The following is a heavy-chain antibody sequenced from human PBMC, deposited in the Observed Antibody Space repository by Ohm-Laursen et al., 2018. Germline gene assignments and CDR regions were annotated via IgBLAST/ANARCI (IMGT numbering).Heavy chain of an antibody. CDR2: INHSGST. V-gene: IGHV4-30-2*01. J-gene: IGHJ4*02. CDR3: ARMVYYDSSGYHDY. D-gene: IGHD3-22*01. Sequence: SQTLSLTCTVSGDSISSGGYYWSWIRQPPGKGLEWIGEINHSGSTNYNPSLKSRVTISVDTSKNQFSLKLSSVTAADTAVYYCARMVYYDSSGYHDYWGQGTLVTVSS. CDR1: GDSISSGGYY.